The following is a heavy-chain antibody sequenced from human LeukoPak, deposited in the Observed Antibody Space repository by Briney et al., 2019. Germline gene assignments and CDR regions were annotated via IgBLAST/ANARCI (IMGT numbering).Heavy chain of an antibody. CDR3: ARYTITSDAFDI. CDR1: GGSISSYY. V-gene: IGHV4-34*01. CDR2: INHSGST. D-gene: IGHD5-24*01. Sequence: SETLSLTCTVSGGSISSYYWSWIRQPPGKGLEWIGEINHSGSTNYNPPLKSRVTISVDTSKNQFSLKLSSVTAADTAVYYCARYTITSDAFDIWGQGTMVTVSS. J-gene: IGHJ3*02.